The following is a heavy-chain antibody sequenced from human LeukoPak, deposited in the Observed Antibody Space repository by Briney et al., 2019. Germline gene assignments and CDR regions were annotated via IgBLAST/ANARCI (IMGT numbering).Heavy chain of an antibody. D-gene: IGHD2-2*01. CDR2: IYYSGST. Sequence: RSETLSLTCTVSGGSISSSSYYWGWIRQPPGKGLEWIGSIYYSGSTYYNPSLKSRVTISVDTSKNQFSLKLSSVTAADTAVYYCARVGYCSSTSCFEGAFDYWGQGTLVTVSS. CDR1: GGSISSSSYY. J-gene: IGHJ4*02. V-gene: IGHV4-39*07. CDR3: ARVGYCSSTSCFEGAFDY.